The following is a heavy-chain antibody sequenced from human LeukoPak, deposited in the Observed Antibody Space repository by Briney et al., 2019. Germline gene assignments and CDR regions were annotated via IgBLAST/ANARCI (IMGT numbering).Heavy chain of an antibody. CDR3: ARDSARGYSYGYNAFDI. D-gene: IGHD5-18*01. V-gene: IGHV1-18*01. CDR1: GYNFRNYG. Sequence: ASVKVSCKASGYNFRNYGIGWVRQAPRQGLEWMGWITAGNGNTNYAQKVQGRVTMTTGTSTSTAYMELRSLRSDDTAVYFCARDSARGYSYGYNAFDIWGQGTMVTVSS. J-gene: IGHJ3*02. CDR2: ITAGNGNT.